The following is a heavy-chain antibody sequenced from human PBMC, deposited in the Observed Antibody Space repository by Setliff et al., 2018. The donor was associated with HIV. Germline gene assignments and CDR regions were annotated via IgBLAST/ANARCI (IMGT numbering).Heavy chain of an antibody. V-gene: IGHV3-7*01. Sequence: GGSLRLSCAASGFAFSSHQMSWVRQAPGKGLEWVAKIRQDGTDKYYVDSVKGRFTISRDNAKNSLYLQMNSLRAEDTAVYYCVRIGHGYSFANGFDPWGQGTPVTVSS. D-gene: IGHD5-18*01. CDR2: IRQDGTDK. CDR1: GFAFSSHQ. CDR3: VRIGHGYSFANGFDP. J-gene: IGHJ5*02.